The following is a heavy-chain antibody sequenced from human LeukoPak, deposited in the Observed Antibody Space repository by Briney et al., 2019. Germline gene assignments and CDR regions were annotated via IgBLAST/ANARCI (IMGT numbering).Heavy chain of an antibody. CDR2: IRYDGTDK. D-gene: IGHD1-1*01. CDR1: GFTFSSYG. Sequence: GGSLRLSCAASGFTFSSYGMHWVRQAPGKGLEWVAFIRYDGTDKYYADSVKGRFTISRDISKNTLYLQMNSLRAEDAAVYYCAIFKAYRTTATTRNAFDIWGQGTMVTVSS. V-gene: IGHV3-30*02. CDR3: AIFKAYRTTATTRNAFDI. J-gene: IGHJ3*02.